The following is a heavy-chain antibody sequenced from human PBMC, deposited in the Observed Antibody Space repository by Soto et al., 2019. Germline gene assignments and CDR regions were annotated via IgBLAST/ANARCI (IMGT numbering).Heavy chain of an antibody. CDR1: GYTFSTYY. CDR2: INPSGGST. Sequence: ASVKVSCKASGYTFSTYYMHWVRQAPGQGYEWMGIINPSGGSTTYAQKFQGRVTMTRDTSTTTVYMELSSLKSEDTAVNYCARYDYNGYYFDYWGQGTLVTVSS. J-gene: IGHJ4*02. V-gene: IGHV1-46*01. CDR3: ARYDYNGYYFDY. D-gene: IGHD4-4*01.